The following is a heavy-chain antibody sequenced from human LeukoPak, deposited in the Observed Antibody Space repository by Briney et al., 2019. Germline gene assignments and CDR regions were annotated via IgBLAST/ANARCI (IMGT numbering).Heavy chain of an antibody. D-gene: IGHD3-22*01. J-gene: IGHJ6*02. Sequence: GGSLRLSCAASGFTFSSYGMHWVRQAPGKGLEWVAVIWYDGSNKYYADSVKGRFTISRDNSKNTLYLQMNSLRAEDTAMYYCARGERKNYDSSGYYYYGMDVWGQGTTVTVSS. CDR1: GFTFSSYG. CDR3: ARGERKNYDSSGYYYYGMDV. V-gene: IGHV3-33*01. CDR2: IWYDGSNK.